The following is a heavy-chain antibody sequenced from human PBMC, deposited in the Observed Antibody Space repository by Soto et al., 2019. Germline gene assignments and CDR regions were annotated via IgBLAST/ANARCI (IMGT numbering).Heavy chain of an antibody. Sequence: PGGSLRLSCTASGFTFSSHAMSWVRQAPGKGLEWVSGISGSAYSTYYADSVEGRFTISRDNSKSTLYLQIKSLRADDTAVYYCAKDPHSWGQGTQVTVSS. CDR2: ISGSAYST. J-gene: IGHJ4*02. CDR3: AKDPHS. V-gene: IGHV3-23*01. CDR1: GFTFSSHA.